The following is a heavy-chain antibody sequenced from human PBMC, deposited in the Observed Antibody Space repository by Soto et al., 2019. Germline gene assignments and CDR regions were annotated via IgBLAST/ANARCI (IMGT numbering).Heavy chain of an antibody. CDR2: INPARGST. Sequence: QVQLVQSGAEVRKPGASVKVSCRTSGYTFTHYYVHWVRQAPGQGLEWLGIINPARGSTNYANELQGRVTLTMDTSTTTVYMELSCRRAEDTAIFYCARDLAAGAHWGQGTLVTVSS. V-gene: IGHV1-46*01. J-gene: IGHJ4*02. D-gene: IGHD6-13*01. CDR3: ARDLAAGAH. CDR1: GYTFTHYY.